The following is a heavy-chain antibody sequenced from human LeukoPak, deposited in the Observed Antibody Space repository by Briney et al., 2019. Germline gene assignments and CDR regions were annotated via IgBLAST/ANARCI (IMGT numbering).Heavy chain of an antibody. CDR2: INHSGST. V-gene: IGHV4-34*01. Sequence: SETLSLTCAVYGGSFSGYYWSWIRQPPGKGLEWIGEINHSGSTNYNPSLKSRVTISVDTSKNQFSLKLSSVTAADTAVYYCVSFYQAYYFDYWGQGTLVTVSS. D-gene: IGHD2-2*01. CDR3: VSFYQAYYFDY. J-gene: IGHJ4*02. CDR1: GGSFSGYY.